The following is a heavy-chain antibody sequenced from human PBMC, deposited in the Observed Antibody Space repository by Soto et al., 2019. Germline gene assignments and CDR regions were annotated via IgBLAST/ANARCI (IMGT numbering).Heavy chain of an antibody. V-gene: IGHV4-59*01. Sequence: SESLSLTCAVSGVSITRYYWNWVRQSPGKGLEWIVAVSSTGSTDYNPSLTSRVTVTLDTSKKQFSLTLNSVTAADTAVYHCARGGGSPCHNHEFDFWGQGALITVS. D-gene: IGHD6-13*01. CDR1: GVSITRYY. CDR2: VSSTGST. CDR3: ARGGGSPCHNHEFDF. J-gene: IGHJ4*02.